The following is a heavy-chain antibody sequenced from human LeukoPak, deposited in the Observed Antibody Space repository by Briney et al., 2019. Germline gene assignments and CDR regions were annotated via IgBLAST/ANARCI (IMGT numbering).Heavy chain of an antibody. D-gene: IGHD5-24*01. J-gene: IGHJ4*02. CDR1: GFIFSKFG. CDR2: IRSDGKNA. Sequence: SGGSLRLSCGASGFIFSKFGMHWVRQAPGKGLEGVAVIRSDGKNAYYADSVRGRFTVSRDNSKNTLFLQMDSLRAEDTAVYYCARDRGWLQYFDFWGQGTQVTVSS. CDR3: ARDRGWLQYFDF. V-gene: IGHV3-33*01.